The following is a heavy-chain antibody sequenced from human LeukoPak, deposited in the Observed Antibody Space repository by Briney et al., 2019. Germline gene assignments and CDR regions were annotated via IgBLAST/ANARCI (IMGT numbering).Heavy chain of an antibody. V-gene: IGHV4-59*11. CDR1: GDSFSSHY. Sequence: PSETLSLTCTVSGDSFSSHYWTWIRQPPGKGLEWIGYISYIGSTNYNPSLKSRVTISVDTSKNQFSLKVSSVTAADTAEYYCARDPTTVTKEFDIWGQGTLVTVSS. CDR3: ARDPTTVTKEFDI. J-gene: IGHJ3*02. CDR2: ISYIGST. D-gene: IGHD4-17*01.